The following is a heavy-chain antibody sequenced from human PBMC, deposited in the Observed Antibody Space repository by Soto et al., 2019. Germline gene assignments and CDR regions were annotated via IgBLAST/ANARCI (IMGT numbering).Heavy chain of an antibody. V-gene: IGHV3-33*01. Sequence: PXGSLRLSCAASGFTFSSYGMHWVRQAPGKGLEWVAVRWYDGSNKYYADSVKGRFTISRDNSKNTLYLQMNSLRAEDTAVYYCAVMWGALDDWGQGTLVTVSS. J-gene: IGHJ4*02. CDR1: GFTFSSYG. CDR2: RWYDGSNK. CDR3: AVMWGALDD. D-gene: IGHD1-26*01.